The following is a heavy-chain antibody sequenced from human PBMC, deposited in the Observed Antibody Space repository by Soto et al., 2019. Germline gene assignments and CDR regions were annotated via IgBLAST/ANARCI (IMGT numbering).Heavy chain of an antibody. CDR2: ISGGGGST. D-gene: IGHD5-18*01. Sequence: PGGSLRLSCAAAGFSFSNYAMNWVRQAPGKGLEWVSGISGGGGSTYYADSVKGRFTISRDNSKNTLYLQMNSLRAEDTAVYYCAKGGAYSYGYFDFWGQGALVTVSS. CDR3: AKGGAYSYGYFDF. CDR1: GFSFSNYA. J-gene: IGHJ4*02. V-gene: IGHV3-23*01.